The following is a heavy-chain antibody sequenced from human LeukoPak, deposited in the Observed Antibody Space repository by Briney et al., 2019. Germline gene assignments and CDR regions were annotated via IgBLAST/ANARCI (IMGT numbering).Heavy chain of an antibody. Sequence: SETLSLTCAVSGGSISNSNWWSWVRQPPGKGLEWIGEIYHSGSTNYNPSLKSRVTMSVDKSKNQFSPKLSSVTAADTAVYYCARDPGGYSGYGRGYYFDFWGQGTLVTVSS. D-gene: IGHD5-12*01. CDR2: IYHSGST. V-gene: IGHV4-4*02. CDR1: GGSISNSNW. J-gene: IGHJ4*02. CDR3: ARDPGGYSGYGRGYYFDF.